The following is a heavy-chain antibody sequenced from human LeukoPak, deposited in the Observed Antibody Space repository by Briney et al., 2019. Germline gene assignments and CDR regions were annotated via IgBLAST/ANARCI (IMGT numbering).Heavy chain of an antibody. D-gene: IGHD2-2*01. CDR2: INHSGST. CDR1: GGSFSGYY. J-gene: IGHJ6*02. CDR3: ATLKRRRVVPAGQPKDRRNCYYYGMDV. V-gene: IGHV4-34*01. Sequence: PSETLSLTCAVYGGSFSGYYWSWIRQPPGKGLEWIGEINHSGSTNYNPSLKSRVTISVDTSKNQFSLKLSSVTAADTAAYYCATLKRRRVVPAGQPKDRRNCYYYGMDVWGQGTTVTVSS.